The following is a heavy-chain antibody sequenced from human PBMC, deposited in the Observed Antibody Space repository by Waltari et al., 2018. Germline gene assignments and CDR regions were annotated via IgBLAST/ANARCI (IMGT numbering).Heavy chain of an antibody. J-gene: IGHJ4*02. CDR3: ARETLPGNKIIDY. Sequence: QVQVVQSGAEVKKPGSSVRVSCKASGGTFTSYYLHWVRQAPGQGLEWMAWINSNTGDSQSAQTFQGRVTGTKDTSRTTVYLELSGLRSDDTALYYCARETLPGNKIIDYWGQGTLVTVSS. V-gene: IGHV1-2*02. CDR2: INSNTGDS. CDR1: GGTFTSYY. D-gene: IGHD1-1*01.